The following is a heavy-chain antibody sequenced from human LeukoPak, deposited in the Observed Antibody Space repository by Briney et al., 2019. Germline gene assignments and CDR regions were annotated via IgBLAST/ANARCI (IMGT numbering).Heavy chain of an antibody. J-gene: IGHJ3*02. D-gene: IGHD3-10*01. CDR3: ARSPYGSGSLGALNI. CDR1: GFTFSSYG. CDR2: IWYDGSKK. V-gene: IGHV3-33*01. Sequence: GGSLRLSCAASGFTFSSYGMHWVRQAPGKGLEWVAGIWYDGSKKYYAGSVKGRFTISRDNSKNTLYLQMNSLRAEDTAVYYCARSPYGSGSLGALNIWGPGTKVTVSS.